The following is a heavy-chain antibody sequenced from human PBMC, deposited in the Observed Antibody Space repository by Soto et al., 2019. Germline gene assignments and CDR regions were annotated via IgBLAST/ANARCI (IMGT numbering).Heavy chain of an antibody. CDR3: ARESVVRGFRDYYGMDV. V-gene: IGHV1-8*01. D-gene: IGHD3-10*01. CDR1: GYTFTSYD. CDR2: MNPNSGNT. Sequence: QVQLVQSGAEVKKPGASVKVSCKASGYTFTSYDINWVRQATGQGLEWMVWMNPNSGNTGYAQKFQGRVTMTRNTSISTAYMELSSLRSEDTAVYYCARESVVRGFRDYYGMDVWGQGTTVTVSS. J-gene: IGHJ6*02.